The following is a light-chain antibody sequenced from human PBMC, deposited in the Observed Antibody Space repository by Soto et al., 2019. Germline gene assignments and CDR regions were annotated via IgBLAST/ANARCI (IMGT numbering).Light chain of an antibody. J-gene: IGKJ1*01. CDR2: GAS. V-gene: IGKV1-39*01. CDR3: QESYSPLWGT. Sequence: DIQMTQAPSSLSASVGDRVTITCQTSQSINTYLNWYQQKTGKAPKLLIYGASSVQSGVPLRFSGSGSGTDFTLTISSLEPEDFATYYCQESYSPLWGTCGQGPKVEIK. CDR1: QSINTY.